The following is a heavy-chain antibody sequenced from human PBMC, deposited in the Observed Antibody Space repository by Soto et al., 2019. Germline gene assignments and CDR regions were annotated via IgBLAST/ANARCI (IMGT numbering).Heavy chain of an antibody. D-gene: IGHD2-15*01. CDR3: AKAVGGSCCLTPFDY. CDR1: GFTFSSYA. V-gene: IGHV3-23*01. CDR2: ISGSGGGT. Sequence: GGSLRLSCAASGFTFSSYAMTWVRQAPGKGLEWVSAISGSGGGTYSADSVKGRFTISRDNSKNTLYLQMNSLRADDTAVYYCAKAVGGSCCLTPFDYWGQGTLVTVSS. J-gene: IGHJ4*02.